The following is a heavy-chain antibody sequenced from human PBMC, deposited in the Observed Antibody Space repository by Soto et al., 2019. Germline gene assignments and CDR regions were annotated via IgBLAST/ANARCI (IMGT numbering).Heavy chain of an antibody. D-gene: IGHD6-19*01. CDR3: ARVRIAVACSNWFDP. J-gene: IGHJ5*02. CDR2: IYTSGST. Sequence: SETLSLTCTVSGGSISRYYWSWIRQPAGKGLEWIGRIYTSGSTNYNPSLKSRVTMSVDTSKNQFSLKLSSVTAADTAVYYCARVRIAVACSNWFDPRGQGTLVPVSS. CDR1: GGSISRYY. V-gene: IGHV4-4*07.